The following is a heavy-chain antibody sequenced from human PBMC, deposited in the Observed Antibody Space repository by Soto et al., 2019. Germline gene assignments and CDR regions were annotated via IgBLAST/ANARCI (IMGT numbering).Heavy chain of an antibody. Sequence: GGSLRLSCAASGFTFSSYWMSWVRQAPGKGLEWVANIKQDGSEKYYVDSVKGRFTISRDNAKNSLYLQMNSLRAEDTAVYYCARDFRPGAARPRAGLDYWGQGTLVTVSS. J-gene: IGHJ4*02. CDR1: GFTFSSYW. CDR2: IKQDGSEK. CDR3: ARDFRPGAARPRAGLDY. D-gene: IGHD6-6*01. V-gene: IGHV3-7*01.